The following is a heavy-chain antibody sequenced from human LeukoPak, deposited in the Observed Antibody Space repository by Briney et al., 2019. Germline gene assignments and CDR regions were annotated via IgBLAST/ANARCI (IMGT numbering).Heavy chain of an antibody. CDR1: GFTFSNYA. Sequence: GGSLRLSCAASGFTFSNYAMSWVRQAPGKGLEWVSAISGSASSTYHADSVKGRFTISRDNSKNTLYLQMNSLRPEDTAVYYCARDPAMVRYYYMDVWGKGTTVTVSS. D-gene: IGHD5-18*01. J-gene: IGHJ6*03. V-gene: IGHV3-23*01. CDR3: ARDPAMVRYYYMDV. CDR2: ISGSASST.